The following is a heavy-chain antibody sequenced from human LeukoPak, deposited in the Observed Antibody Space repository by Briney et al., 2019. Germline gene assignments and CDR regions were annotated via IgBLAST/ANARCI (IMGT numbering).Heavy chain of an antibody. CDR2: IKSKTDGGTT. V-gene: IGHV3-15*01. CDR1: GFTFSNAW. Sequence: GGSLRLSCAASGFTFSNAWMNWVRQAPGKGLEWVGRIKSKTDGGTTDYAAPVKGRFTISRDDSKNTLYLQMNSLKTEDTAVYYCSYHYDTSGYVDYWGQGTLVTVSS. CDR3: SYHYDTSGYVDY. J-gene: IGHJ4*02. D-gene: IGHD3-22*01.